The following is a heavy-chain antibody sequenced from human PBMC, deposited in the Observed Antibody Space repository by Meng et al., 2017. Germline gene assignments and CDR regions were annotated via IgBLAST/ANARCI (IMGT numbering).Heavy chain of an antibody. CDR2: IYSGGST. V-gene: IGHV3-53*01. Sequence: GESLKISCAASGFTVSSNYMSWVRQAPGKGLEWVSVIYSGGSTYYADSVKGRFTISRDNSKNTLYLQMNSLRAEDTAVYYCAREGFLLVVADDAFDIWGQGTRVTVSS. CDR1: GFTVSSNY. CDR3: AREGFLLVVADDAFDI. D-gene: IGHD3-22*01. J-gene: IGHJ3*02.